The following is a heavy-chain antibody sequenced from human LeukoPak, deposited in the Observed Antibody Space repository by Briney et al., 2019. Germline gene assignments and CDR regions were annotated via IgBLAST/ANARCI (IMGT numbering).Heavy chain of an antibody. V-gene: IGHV3-23*01. CDR1: GFTFNSYA. D-gene: IGHD3-9*01. CDR3: AKDPTSVGGRHDWLLDS. Sequence: GGSLRLSCAASGFTFNSYAMSWVRRAPGKGLEWVSTVGFGDDSAYYADSVKGRFTISRDNSKNTLYLQMNYLRAEDTAVYYCAKDPTSVGGRHDWLLDSWGQGTLVTVSS. CDR2: VGFGDDSA. J-gene: IGHJ5*02.